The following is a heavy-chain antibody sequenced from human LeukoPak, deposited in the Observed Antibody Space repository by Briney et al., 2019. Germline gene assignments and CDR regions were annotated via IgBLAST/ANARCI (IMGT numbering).Heavy chain of an antibody. CDR1: GGSISSYY. D-gene: IGHD6-19*01. J-gene: IGHJ3*02. CDR2: IYYSGST. Sequence: SETLSLTCTVSGGSISSYYWSWIRQPPGKGLEWIGYIYYSGSTNYNPSLKSRVTISVDTSKNQFSLKLSSVTAADTAVYYCARGGAVANDAFDIWGQGTMVTASS. V-gene: IGHV4-59*01. CDR3: ARGGAVANDAFDI.